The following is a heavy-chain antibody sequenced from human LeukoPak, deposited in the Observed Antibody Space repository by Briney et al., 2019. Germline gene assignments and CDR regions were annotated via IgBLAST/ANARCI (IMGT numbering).Heavy chain of an antibody. J-gene: IGHJ4*02. V-gene: IGHV4-39*07. CDR2: MYYSGIT. CDR3: ATSSWDILYAH. CDR1: GGSISSNDFY. Sequence: SETLSLTCTVSGGSISSNDFYWGWIRQPPGTGLEWIGNMYYSGITYYNPSLKSRVTISVDTSKNQFSLKLSSVTAADTAVYYCATSSWDILYAHWGQGTLVTVSS. D-gene: IGHD1-26*01.